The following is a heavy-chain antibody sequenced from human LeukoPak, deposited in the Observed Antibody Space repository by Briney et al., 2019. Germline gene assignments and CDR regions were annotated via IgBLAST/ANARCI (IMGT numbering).Heavy chain of an antibody. CDR2: IFASGSTT. D-gene: IGHD3-10*01. J-gene: IGHJ4*02. CDR1: GFTFSGYA. Sequence: GGSLRLSCAASGFTFSGYAMNWVRQAPGKGLEWVSLIFASGSTTKYADSVKGRFTISRDNSKNTLYLQMNSLRAEDTAVYYCAKELRPDIINAFDHWGQGTLVTASS. V-gene: IGHV3-23*05. CDR3: AKELRPDIINAFDH.